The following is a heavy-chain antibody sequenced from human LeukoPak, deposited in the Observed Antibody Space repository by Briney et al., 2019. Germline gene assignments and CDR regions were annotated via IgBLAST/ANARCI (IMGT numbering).Heavy chain of an antibody. D-gene: IGHD3-10*01. CDR2: IYSGGST. CDR1: GFTVSSNY. CDR3: ARVLGYYGSGSYYKIEYFQH. J-gene: IGHJ1*01. Sequence: PGGSVRLSCAASGFTVSSNYMSWVRQAPGKGLDWVSVIYSGGSTYYADSVKGRFTISRDNSKNTLYLQMNSLRAEDTAVYYCARVLGYYGSGSYYKIEYFQHWGQGTLVTVSS. V-gene: IGHV3-66*01.